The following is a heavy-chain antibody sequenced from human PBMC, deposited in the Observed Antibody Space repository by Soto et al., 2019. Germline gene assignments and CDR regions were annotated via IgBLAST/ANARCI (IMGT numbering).Heavy chain of an antibody. CDR2: INHSGGT. J-gene: IGHJ6*02. CDR3: AREVRTHSLDYDGSGSSYYYGMDV. Sequence: QVQLQQGGAGLLKPSETLSLTCAVYGGSFSGYYWSWIRQPPGKGLAWIGEINHSGGTNYNPSLKSRVTISVDTAKNQFTLKLSSVTAGESGVYYCAREVRTHSLDYDGSGSSYYYGMDVWGQGTTVTVSS. D-gene: IGHD3-10*01. V-gene: IGHV4-34*01. CDR1: GGSFSGYY.